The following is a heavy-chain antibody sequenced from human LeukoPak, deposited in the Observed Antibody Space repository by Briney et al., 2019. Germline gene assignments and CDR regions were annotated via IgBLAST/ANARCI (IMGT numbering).Heavy chain of an antibody. CDR1: RYTFTGYY. CDR3: GRGGVGATSY. V-gene: IGHV1-2*02. D-gene: IGHD1-26*01. J-gene: IGHJ4*02. Sequence: ASVKVSCTAARYTFTGYYIHWERQAHGQGLEWMGWINPNSGGTNYAQKLQDTVTMTRDTSISTAYMELSRLISGHTHVYYYGRGGVGATSYWGQGTLVTVSS. CDR2: INPNSGGT.